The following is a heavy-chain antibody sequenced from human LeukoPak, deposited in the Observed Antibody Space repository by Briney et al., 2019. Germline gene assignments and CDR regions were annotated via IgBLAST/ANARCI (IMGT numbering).Heavy chain of an antibody. CDR2: ISYDGSNK. CDR3: AKDSVDTAMGDY. CDR1: GFTFSSYG. V-gene: IGHV3-30*18. D-gene: IGHD5-18*01. Sequence: GGSLRLSCAASGFTFSSYGMHWVRQAPGKGLEWVAVISYDGSNKYYADSVKGRFTISRDNSKNTLYLQMNSLRAEDTAVYYCAKDSVDTAMGDYWGQGTLVTVSS. J-gene: IGHJ4*02.